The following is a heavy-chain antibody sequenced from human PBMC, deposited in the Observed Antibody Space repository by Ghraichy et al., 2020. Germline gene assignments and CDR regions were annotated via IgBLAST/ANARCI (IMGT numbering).Heavy chain of an antibody. Sequence: GGSLRLSCAASGFTFSSYAMSWVRQAPGKGLEWVSAISGSGGSTYYADSVKGRFTISRDNSKNKLYLQRNSLRAEDTAVYYCAKDATWIQLWLDPYFDYWGQGTLVTVSS. CDR2: ISGSGGST. CDR1: GFTFSSYA. J-gene: IGHJ4*02. V-gene: IGHV3-23*01. CDR3: AKDATWIQLWLDPYFDY. D-gene: IGHD5-18*01.